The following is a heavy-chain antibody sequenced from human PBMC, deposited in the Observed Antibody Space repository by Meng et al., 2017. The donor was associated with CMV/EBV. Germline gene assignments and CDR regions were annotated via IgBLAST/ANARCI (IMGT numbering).Heavy chain of an antibody. CDR1: GYTLTELS. CDR2: FDPEDGEA. J-gene: IGHJ4*02. V-gene: IGHV1-24*01. Sequence: ASVKVSCKVSGYTLTELSMHWVRQAPGKGLEWMGGFDPEDGEAIYAQKFKGRVTMTEDTTTDTAYMERGSLRSEDTAVYYCARSGYSGYVADLTFDYWGQGTLVTVSS. D-gene: IGHD5-12*01. CDR3: ARSGYSGYVADLTFDY.